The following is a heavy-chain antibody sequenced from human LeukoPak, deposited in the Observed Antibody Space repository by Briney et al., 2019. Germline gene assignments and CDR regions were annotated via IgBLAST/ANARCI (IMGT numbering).Heavy chain of an antibody. Sequence: SQTLSLTCAISGDSVSSDRAAWHWIRQSPSRGLEWLGTTYYRSEWYIDYAVSVKSRMTINPDTSKNQFSLQLNSMTPEDTAVYYCTKGSFQGGFDYWGQGTLVTVSS. CDR2: TYYRSEWYI. V-gene: IGHV6-1*01. D-gene: IGHD3-16*01. J-gene: IGHJ4*02. CDR3: TKGSFQGGFDY. CDR1: GDSVSSDRAA.